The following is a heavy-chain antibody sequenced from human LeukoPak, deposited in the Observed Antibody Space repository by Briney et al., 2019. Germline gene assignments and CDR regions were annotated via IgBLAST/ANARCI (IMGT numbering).Heavy chain of an antibody. CDR1: GFTVSSNY. J-gene: IGHJ4*02. Sequence: GGSLRLSYAASGFTVSSNYMSWVRQAPGKGLEWVSVIYSGGSTYYADSVKGRFTISRDNSKNTLYLQMNSLRAEDTAVYYCAREDYDSSGYYSGIDYWGQGTLVTVSS. V-gene: IGHV3-53*01. CDR3: AREDYDSSGYYSGIDY. D-gene: IGHD3-22*01. CDR2: IYSGGST.